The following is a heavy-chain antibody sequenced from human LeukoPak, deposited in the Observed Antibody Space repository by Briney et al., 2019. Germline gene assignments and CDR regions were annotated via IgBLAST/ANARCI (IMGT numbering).Heavy chain of an antibody. CDR1: GFTFSSYG. D-gene: IGHD2-21*02. CDR3: ARVSLVSTASFDI. J-gene: IGHJ3*02. Sequence: GGSLRLSCAASGFTFSSYGMNWVRQAPGKGLEWVSSISSSSSYIYYADSVKGRFTISRDNAENSLYLQMNSLRAEDTAVYYCARVSLVSTASFDIWGQGTTVTVSS. V-gene: IGHV3-21*01. CDR2: ISSSSSYI.